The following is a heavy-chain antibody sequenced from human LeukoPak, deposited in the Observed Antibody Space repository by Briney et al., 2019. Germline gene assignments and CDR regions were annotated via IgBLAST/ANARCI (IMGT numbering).Heavy chain of an antibody. CDR3: ARDRDHITMVRGVIVHYYYGMDV. Sequence: ASVKVSCKASGYTFTGYYMHWVRQAPGQGLEWRGWINPNSGGTNYAQKFQGRVTMTRDTSISTAYMELSRLRSDDTAVYYCARDRDHITMVRGVIVHYYYGMDVWGQGTTVTVSS. D-gene: IGHD3-10*01. CDR2: INPNSGGT. V-gene: IGHV1-2*02. J-gene: IGHJ6*02. CDR1: GYTFTGYY.